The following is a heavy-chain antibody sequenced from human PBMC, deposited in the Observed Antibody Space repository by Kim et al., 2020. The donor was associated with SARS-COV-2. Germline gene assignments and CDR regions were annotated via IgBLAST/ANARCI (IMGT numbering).Heavy chain of an antibody. D-gene: IGHD3-3*02. CDR3: AKPFYSGLSRVFDS. CDR1: GFTFSNYA. J-gene: IGHJ4*02. V-gene: IGHV3-23*01. Sequence: GGSLRLSCVASGFTFSNYAMTWVRQAPGKGLEWVSTFSGGSSSIFYADSVKGRFTISRDNSKNTLYLHMNSLRAEDTAMYYCAKPFYSGLSRVFDSWGQGTLVTVSS. CDR2: FSGGSSSI.